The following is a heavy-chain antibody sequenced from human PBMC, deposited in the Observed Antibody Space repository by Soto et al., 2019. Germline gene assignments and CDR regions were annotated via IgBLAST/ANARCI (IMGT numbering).Heavy chain of an antibody. V-gene: IGHV3-30-3*01. Sequence: GGSLRLSCAASGFTFSSYAMHWVRQAPGKGLEWVAVISYDGSNKYYADSVKGRFTISRDNSKNTLYLQMNSLRAEDTAVYYCARDRGQQQMVWRYYYGMDVWGQGTTVIVS. CDR1: GFTFSSYA. J-gene: IGHJ6*02. CDR3: ARDRGQQQMVWRYYYGMDV. CDR2: ISYDGSNK. D-gene: IGHD6-13*01.